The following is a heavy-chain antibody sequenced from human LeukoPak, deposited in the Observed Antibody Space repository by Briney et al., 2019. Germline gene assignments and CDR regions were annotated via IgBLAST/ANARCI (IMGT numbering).Heavy chain of an antibody. Sequence: GASVKVSCKASGDTFTGYYMHWVRQAPGQGLEWMGWINPNSGNTGYAQKFQGRVTITWDTSISTAYMDLSSLRSEDTAVYYCARDRVEVVAATPAYWGQGTLVTVSS. V-gene: IGHV1-8*03. J-gene: IGHJ4*02. CDR2: INPNSGNT. D-gene: IGHD2-15*01. CDR1: GDTFTGYY. CDR3: ARDRVEVVAATPAY.